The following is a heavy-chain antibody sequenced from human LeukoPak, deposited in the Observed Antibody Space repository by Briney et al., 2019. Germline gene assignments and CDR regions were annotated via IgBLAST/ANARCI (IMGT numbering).Heavy chain of an antibody. CDR3: ATDSNDSSGYYYGLFDY. D-gene: IGHD3-22*01. Sequence: SETLSLTCTVSGGSISSGSYYWSWIRQPAGKGLEWIGRIYTSGSTNYNPSLKSRVTISVDTSKNQFSLKLSSVTSADTAVYYCATDSNDSSGYYYGLFDYWGQGTLVTVSS. CDR1: GGSISSGSYY. J-gene: IGHJ4*02. V-gene: IGHV4-61*02. CDR2: IYTSGST.